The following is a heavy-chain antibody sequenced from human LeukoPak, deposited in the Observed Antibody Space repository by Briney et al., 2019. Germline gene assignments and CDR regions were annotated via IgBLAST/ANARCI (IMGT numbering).Heavy chain of an antibody. J-gene: IGHJ4*02. Sequence: PSETLSLTCTVSGGSISSYYWSWIRQPPGKGLEWIGYIYYSGSTNYNPSLKSRVTISVDTSKNQFSLKLSSVTAADTAVYYCARRYYDSSGYNWGQGTLVTVSS. CDR3: ARRYYDSSGYN. CDR1: GGSISSYY. CDR2: IYYSGST. D-gene: IGHD3-22*01. V-gene: IGHV4-59*01.